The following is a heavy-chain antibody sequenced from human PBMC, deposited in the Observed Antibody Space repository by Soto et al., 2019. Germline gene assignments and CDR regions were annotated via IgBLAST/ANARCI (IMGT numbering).Heavy chain of an antibody. CDR3: TSTLSNNCQDFDY. Sequence: PGASLKISWQAFGFIFSRYYTTQWIGWVRQTPGNGLEWMGLINPRDSDAKYSPSFQGQVTMSADTSINTAYLQWSRLKASDTAIYYCTSTLSNNCQDFDYWGQGTLVTVSS. CDR2: INPRDSDA. CDR1: GFIFSRYYTTQW. J-gene: IGHJ4*02. D-gene: IGHD1-1*01. V-gene: IGHV5-51*01.